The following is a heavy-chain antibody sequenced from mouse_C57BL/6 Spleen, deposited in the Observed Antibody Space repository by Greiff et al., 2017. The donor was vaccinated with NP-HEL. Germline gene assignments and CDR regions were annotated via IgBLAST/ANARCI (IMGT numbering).Heavy chain of an antibody. Sequence: EVHLVESGEGLVKPGGSLKLSCAASGFTFSSYAMSWVRQTPEKRLEWVAYISSGGDYIYYADTVKGRFTISRDNARNTLYLQMSSLKSEDTAMYYCTRGVHYYGSSYSSFDYWGQGTTLTVSS. CDR2: ISSGGDYI. CDR1: GFTFSSYA. J-gene: IGHJ2*01. CDR3: TRGVHYYGSSYSSFDY. D-gene: IGHD1-1*01. V-gene: IGHV5-9-1*02.